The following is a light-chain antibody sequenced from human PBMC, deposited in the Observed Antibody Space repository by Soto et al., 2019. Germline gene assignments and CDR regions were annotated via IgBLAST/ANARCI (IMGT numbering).Light chain of an antibody. J-gene: IGKJ1*01. Sequence: DIQMTQSPSTLSGSVGDRVTITCRASQTISSWLAWYQQKPGKVPKLLTYAASTLQSGVPSRFSGSGSGTDFTLTISSLQPEDVATYYCQKYNSAPRTFGQGTKVDI. CDR1: QTISSW. CDR3: QKYNSAPRT. V-gene: IGKV1-27*01. CDR2: AAS.